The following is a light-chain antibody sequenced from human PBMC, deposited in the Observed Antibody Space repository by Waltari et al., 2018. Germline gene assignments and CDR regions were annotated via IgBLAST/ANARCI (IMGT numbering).Light chain of an antibody. CDR2: GAS. V-gene: IGKV1-39*01. CDR3: QQSYSTPWT. J-gene: IGKJ1*01. Sequence: DIQMTQSPSSLSASIGDIVTITCRASQSISTYLNWYQQKPGKVPKLLIYGASTLQSGVPSRVSASGSGTHFTLTISSLQPEDVATYYCQQSYSTPWTFGQGTKVEIK. CDR1: QSISTY.